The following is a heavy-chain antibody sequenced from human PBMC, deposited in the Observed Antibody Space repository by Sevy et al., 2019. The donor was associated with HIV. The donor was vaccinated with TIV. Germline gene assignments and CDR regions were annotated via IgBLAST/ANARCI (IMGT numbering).Heavy chain of an antibody. CDR2: ISSSSSYI. CDR3: ARDRRNGHSSSWPDAFDI. D-gene: IGHD6-13*01. J-gene: IGHJ3*02. Sequence: GGSLRLSCAASGFTFSSYSMNWVRQAPGKGLEWVSCISSSSSYIYYADSVKGRFTISRDNAKNSLYLQMNSLRAEDTAVYYCARDRRNGHSSSWPDAFDIWGQGTMVTVSS. CDR1: GFTFSSYS. V-gene: IGHV3-21*01.